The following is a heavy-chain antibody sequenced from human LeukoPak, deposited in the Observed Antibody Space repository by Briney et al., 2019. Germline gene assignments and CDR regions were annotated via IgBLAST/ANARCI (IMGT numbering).Heavy chain of an antibody. D-gene: IGHD1-20*01. Sequence: GRSLRLPCVASGFTFSSYWMTWVRQAPGKGLEWVANIKTDGSLTYYVDSVKGRFTISRDNAKNSLYLQMNSLRAEDTAVYYCARDENRGNWNEGPIRFDPWGQGTLVTVSS. CDR3: ARDENRGNWNEGPIRFDP. CDR1: GFTFSSYW. V-gene: IGHV3-7*01. J-gene: IGHJ5*02. CDR2: IKTDGSLT.